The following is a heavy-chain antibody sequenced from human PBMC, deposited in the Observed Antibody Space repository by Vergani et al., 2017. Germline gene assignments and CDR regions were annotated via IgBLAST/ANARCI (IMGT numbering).Heavy chain of an antibody. Sequence: EVQLVESGGGLIQPGGSLRLSCAASGFTVSSNYMSWVRQAPGKGLEWVSVIYSGGSIYYADSVKGRFTISRDNSKNRQYLQMNSLRAEDTAVYYCARLFGVVGRWLQPLHGYYFDYWGQGTLVTVSS. CDR1: GFTVSSNY. J-gene: IGHJ4*02. CDR3: ARLFGVVGRWLQPLHGYYFDY. V-gene: IGHV3-53*01. D-gene: IGHD5-24*01. CDR2: IYSGGSI.